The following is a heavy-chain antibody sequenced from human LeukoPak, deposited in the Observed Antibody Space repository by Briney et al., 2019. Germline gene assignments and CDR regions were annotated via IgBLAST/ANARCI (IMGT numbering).Heavy chain of an antibody. V-gene: IGHV1-24*01. CDR3: ATDLGSRDYYDSVVSA. Sequence: GASVKVSCKASGGTFSSYAISWVRQAPGQGLEWMGGFDPEDGETIYAQKFQGRVTMTEDTSTDTAYMELSSLRSEDTAVYYCATDLGSRDYYDSVVSAWGQGTLVTVSS. CDR2: FDPEDGET. D-gene: IGHD3-22*01. J-gene: IGHJ5*02. CDR1: GGTFSSYA.